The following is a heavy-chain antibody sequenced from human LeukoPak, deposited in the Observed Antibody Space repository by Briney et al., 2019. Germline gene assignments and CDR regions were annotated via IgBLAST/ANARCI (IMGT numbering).Heavy chain of an antibody. Sequence: GGSLRLSCAASGFTFSSYGMHWVRQAPGKGLEWVAFIRYDGSNKYYADSVKGRFTISRDNSKITLYLQMNSLRAEDTAVYYCAKCGITIFGVIKSPFDYWGQGTLVTVSS. V-gene: IGHV3-30*02. CDR3: AKCGITIFGVIKSPFDY. CDR2: IRYDGSNK. J-gene: IGHJ4*02. CDR1: GFTFSSYG. D-gene: IGHD3-3*01.